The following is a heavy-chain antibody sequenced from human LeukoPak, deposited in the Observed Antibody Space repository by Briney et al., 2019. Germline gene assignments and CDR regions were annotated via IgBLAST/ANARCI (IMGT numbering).Heavy chain of an antibody. V-gene: IGHV4-61*02. CDR3: AREKRDYYGSGSYYSQFDY. CDR1: GGSISSSSYY. Sequence: SETLSLTCTVSGGSISSSSYYWGWIRQPAGKGLEWIGRIYTSGSTNYNPSLKSRVTISVDTSKNQFSLKLSSVTAADTAVYYCAREKRDYYGSGSYYSQFDYWGQGTLVTVSS. CDR2: IYTSGST. D-gene: IGHD3-10*01. J-gene: IGHJ4*02.